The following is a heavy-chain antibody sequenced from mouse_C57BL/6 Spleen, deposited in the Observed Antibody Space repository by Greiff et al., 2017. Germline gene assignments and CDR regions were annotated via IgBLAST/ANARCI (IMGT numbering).Heavy chain of an antibody. J-gene: IGHJ2*01. V-gene: IGHV1-52*01. D-gene: IGHD1-1*01. Sequence: QVQLQQPGAELVRPGSSVKLSCKASGYTFTSYWMHWVKQTPIQGLEWIGNIDPSDSETHYNQKFKDKATLTVDKSSSTAYMQLSSLTSEDSAVYYCARSTFYDYGSSYYFDYWGQGTTLTVSS. CDR1: GYTFTSYW. CDR2: IDPSDSET. CDR3: ARSTFYDYGSSYYFDY.